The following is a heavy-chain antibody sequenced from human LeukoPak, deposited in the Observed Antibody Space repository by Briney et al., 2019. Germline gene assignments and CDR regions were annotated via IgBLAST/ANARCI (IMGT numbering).Heavy chain of an antibody. D-gene: IGHD6-6*01. J-gene: IGHJ4*02. V-gene: IGHV3-53*01. CDR1: GFTVSTNH. CDR2: IYTAGST. CDR3: ARSEHSSSSFDY. Sequence: GGSLRLSCAASGFTVSTNHVSWVRLAPGKGLEWVSIIYTAGSTFYADSVKGRFTISRDNSRNTLFLQMNSLRAEDTAIYYCARSEHSSSSFDYWGQGTLVTVSS.